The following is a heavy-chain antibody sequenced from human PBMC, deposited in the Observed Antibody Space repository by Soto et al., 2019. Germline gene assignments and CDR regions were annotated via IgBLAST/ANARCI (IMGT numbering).Heavy chain of an antibody. Sequence: PSETRSVTCTVSVGSVSRCSYYWSWIRQPPGKGLELIGYIYYSGSTNYNPSLKSRVTIAVDTSKNQFSLKRSSVTAADRDVYYCARDRVGIAAAGTIDELDDYYGMDVWGQGTTVTVSS. CDR3: ARDRVGIAAAGTIDELDDYYGMDV. V-gene: IGHV4-61*01. CDR2: IYYSGST. CDR1: VGSVSRCSYY. J-gene: IGHJ6*02. D-gene: IGHD6-13*01.